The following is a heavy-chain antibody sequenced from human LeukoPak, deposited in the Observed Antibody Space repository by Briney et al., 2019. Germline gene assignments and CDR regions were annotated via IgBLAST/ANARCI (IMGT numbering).Heavy chain of an antibody. J-gene: IGHJ4*02. CDR1: GFTFSSYA. CDR2: ISSNGGST. CDR3: ASFIAARYFDY. V-gene: IGHV3-64*01. D-gene: IGHD6-6*01. Sequence: GGSLRLSCAASGFTFSSYAMHWVRQAPGKGLEYVSAISSNGGSTYYANSVKGRFTISRDNSKNTLYLQMNSLRAEDTAVYYCASFIAARYFDYWGQGILVTVSS.